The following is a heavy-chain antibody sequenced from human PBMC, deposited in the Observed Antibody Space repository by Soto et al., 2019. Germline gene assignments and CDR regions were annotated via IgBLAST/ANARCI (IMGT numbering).Heavy chain of an antibody. J-gene: IGHJ4*02. CDR3: ATMVTVGGYFDY. D-gene: IGHD5-18*01. Sequence: QITLKESGPTLVKPTQTLTLTCTFSGFSLSTSGVGVGWIRQPPGKALEWLALIYWDDDKRYSPSLKSRLTITKDTSKNQVVLTMTNMDPVDTPTYYCATMVTVGGYFDYWGQGTLVTVSS. CDR2: IYWDDDK. V-gene: IGHV2-5*02. CDR1: GFSLSTSGVG.